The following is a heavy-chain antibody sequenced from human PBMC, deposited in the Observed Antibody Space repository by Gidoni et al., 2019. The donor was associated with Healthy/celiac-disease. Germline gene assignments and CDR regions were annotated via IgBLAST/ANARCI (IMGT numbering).Heavy chain of an antibody. CDR1: GFTFSSYA. J-gene: IGHJ4*02. CDR3: AKDPSYYYDSSGYFDY. V-gene: IGHV3-23*01. D-gene: IGHD3-22*01. Sequence: EVQLLESGGGLVQPGGSLRLSCAASGFTFSSYAMSWVRQAPGTGLEWVSAISGSGGSTYYADSVKGRFTISRDNSKNTLYLQMNSLRAEDTAVYYCAKDPSYYYDSSGYFDYWGQGTLVTVSS. CDR2: ISGSGGST.